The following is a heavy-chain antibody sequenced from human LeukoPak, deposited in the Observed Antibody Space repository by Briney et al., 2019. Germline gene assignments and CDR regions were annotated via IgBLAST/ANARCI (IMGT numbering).Heavy chain of an antibody. CDR1: GFSFSSYE. J-gene: IGHJ4*02. CDR2: ISSSGSIT. CDR3: ASTRSTSDWYTRGFEY. V-gene: IGHV3-48*03. Sequence: GGSLRLSCADSGFSFSSYEMNWVREAPGKGLEWISYISSSGSITFYADSEKGRFTISRDNARNSLFLQMNSLRAEDTAVYYCASTRSTSDWYTRGFEYWGQGTLVTVSS. D-gene: IGHD6-19*01.